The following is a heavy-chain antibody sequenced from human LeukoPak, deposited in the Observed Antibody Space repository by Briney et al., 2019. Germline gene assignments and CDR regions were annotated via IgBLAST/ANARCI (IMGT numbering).Heavy chain of an antibody. V-gene: IGHV1-58*02. D-gene: IGHD3-22*01. CDR3: AATEKYYYDSSGFPAGDY. CDR1: GFTFTSSA. J-gene: IGHJ4*02. CDR2: IVVGSGNT. Sequence: EASVTVSCKASGFTFTSSAMQWVRQARGQRLEWIGWIVVGSGNTNYAQKFQERVTITRDMSTSTAYMELSSLRSEDTAVYYCAATEKYYYDSSGFPAGDYWGQGTLVTVSS.